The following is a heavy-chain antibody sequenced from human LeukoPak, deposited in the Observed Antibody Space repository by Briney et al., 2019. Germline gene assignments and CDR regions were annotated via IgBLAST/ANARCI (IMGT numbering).Heavy chain of an antibody. CDR2: IYYSGST. D-gene: IGHD5/OR15-5a*01. Sequence: TSETLSLTCTVSGGSISSSSYYWGWIRQPPGKGLEWIGSIYYSGSTYYNPSLKSRVTISVDTSKNQFSLKLSSVTAADTAVFFCARAVRLSPFLYYFDYWGQGTLVTVSS. J-gene: IGHJ4*02. V-gene: IGHV4-39*01. CDR1: GGSISSSSYY. CDR3: ARAVRLSPFLYYFDY.